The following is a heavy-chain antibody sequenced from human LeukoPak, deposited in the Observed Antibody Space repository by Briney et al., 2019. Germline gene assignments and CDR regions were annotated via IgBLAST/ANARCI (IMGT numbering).Heavy chain of an antibody. V-gene: IGHV4-61*02. J-gene: IGHJ1*01. D-gene: IGHD2-21*01. Sequence: PSQTLSLTCTVSGVSISSGSYYWSWIRQPAGKGLEWIGRIYTSGSTNYNPSLKSRVTISVDTSKNPFSLKLSSVTAADTAVYYCARAAAIVRYFHNWGQGTLVTVSS. CDR2: IYTSGST. CDR1: GVSISSGSYY. CDR3: ARAAAIVRYFHN.